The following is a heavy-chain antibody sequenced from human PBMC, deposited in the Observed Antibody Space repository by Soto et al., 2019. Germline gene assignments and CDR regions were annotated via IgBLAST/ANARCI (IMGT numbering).Heavy chain of an antibody. J-gene: IGHJ4*02. D-gene: IGHD6-19*01. CDR2: TDYSGNN. CDR1: SDSISSYY. V-gene: IGHV4-59*08. Sequence: QVQLQESGPGLVRPSETLSLTCTVSSDSISSYYWIWIRQSPGKGLEWIGYTDYSGNNNYNPSLKSRVTISGDTSKNQFSLRLSSVTAADTAVYYCARAVGDPLYYLDYWGQGTLVTVSS. CDR3: ARAVGDPLYYLDY.